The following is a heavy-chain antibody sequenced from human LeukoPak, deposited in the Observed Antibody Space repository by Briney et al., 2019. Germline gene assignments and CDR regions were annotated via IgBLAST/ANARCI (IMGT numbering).Heavy chain of an antibody. CDR1: GGTFSSYA. Sequence: SVKVSCKASGGTFSSYAISWVRQAPGQGLEWMGGIIPIFGTANYAQKFQGRVTITADESTSTAYMEPSSLRSEDTAVYYCARDSPGPYCSGGSCYPLEYFQHWGQGTLVTVSS. D-gene: IGHD2-15*01. J-gene: IGHJ1*01. CDR3: ARDSPGPYCSGGSCYPLEYFQH. CDR2: IIPIFGTA. V-gene: IGHV1-69*01.